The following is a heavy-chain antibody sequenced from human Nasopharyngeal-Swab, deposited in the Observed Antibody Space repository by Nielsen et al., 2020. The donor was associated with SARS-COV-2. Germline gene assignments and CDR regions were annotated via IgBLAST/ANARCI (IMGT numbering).Heavy chain of an antibody. D-gene: IGHD6-13*01. CDR3: ARDLRSSSWDAFSL. J-gene: IGHJ3*01. V-gene: IGHV4-31*03. CDR2: IYYSGST. CDR1: GGSISSGGYY. Sequence: LRLSCTVSGGSISSGGYYWIWLRQHPGKGLEWIGYIYYSGSTYYNPSLKSRVTISVDTSKNQFSLKLSSVTAADTAVYYCARDLRSSSWDAFSLWGQGTMVTVSS.